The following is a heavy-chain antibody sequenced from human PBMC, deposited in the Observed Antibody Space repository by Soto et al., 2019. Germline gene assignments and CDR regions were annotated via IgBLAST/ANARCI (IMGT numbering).Heavy chain of an antibody. D-gene: IGHD3-10*01. Sequence: PGGSLRLSCAASGFTVSSNYMSWVRQAPGKGLEWVSVIYSGGSTYYADSVKGRFTISRDNSKNTLYLQMNSLRAEDTAVYYCARSQAASRPTYYYGSGSFKAPYYFDYWGQGTLVTVSS. CDR2: IYSGGST. CDR1: GFTVSSNY. J-gene: IGHJ4*02. V-gene: IGHV3-53*01. CDR3: ARSQAASRPTYYYGSGSFKAPYYFDY.